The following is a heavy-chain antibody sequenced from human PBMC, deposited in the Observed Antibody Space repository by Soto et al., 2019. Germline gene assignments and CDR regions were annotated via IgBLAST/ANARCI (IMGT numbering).Heavy chain of an antibody. CDR3: ARSWYYYDSSGYYGRFDP. V-gene: IGHV1-3*01. CDR2: INAGNGNT. J-gene: IGHJ5*02. D-gene: IGHD3-22*01. CDR1: GYTFTSYA. Sequence: GASVKVSCKASGYTFTSYAMHCVRQAPGQRLEWMGWINAGNGNTKYSQKFQGRVTITRDTSASTAYMELSSLRSEDTAVYYCARSWYYYDSSGYYGRFDPWGQGTLVTVSS.